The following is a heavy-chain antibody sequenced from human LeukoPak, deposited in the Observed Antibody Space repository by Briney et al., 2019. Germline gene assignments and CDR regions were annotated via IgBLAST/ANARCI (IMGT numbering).Heavy chain of an antibody. CDR3: AYDDFGYYFDY. V-gene: IGHV4-34*08. J-gene: IGHJ4*02. CDR1: GFTFNSYE. Sequence: LRLSCAASGFTFNSYEMNWVRQPPGNGLEWIGEINHSGSTNYNPSLKSRVTISVDTSKNQFSLKLTSVTAADTAVYYCAYDDFGYYFDYWGQGTLVTVSS. CDR2: INHSGST. D-gene: IGHD4-17*01.